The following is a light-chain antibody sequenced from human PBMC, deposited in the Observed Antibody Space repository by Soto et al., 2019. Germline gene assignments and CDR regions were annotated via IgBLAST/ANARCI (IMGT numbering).Light chain of an antibody. CDR1: SSNIGAGYD. Sequence: QSVLTQPPSVSGAPGQRVTISCTGNSSNIGAGYDVHWYQQLPGKAPKLLIFGNSHRPSGVPDRFFGSKSGTSASLAITGLQAEDEADYYCQSYHNSNVVFGGGTKVTVL. J-gene: IGLJ2*01. CDR2: GNS. CDR3: QSYHNSNVV. V-gene: IGLV1-40*01.